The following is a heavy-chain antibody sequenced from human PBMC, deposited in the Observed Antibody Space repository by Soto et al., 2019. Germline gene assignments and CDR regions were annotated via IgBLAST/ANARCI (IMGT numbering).Heavy chain of an antibody. J-gene: IGHJ4*02. CDR2: INSDGSST. D-gene: IGHD5-18*01. V-gene: IGHV3-74*01. CDR3: ARGCIQLPAYGY. CDR1: GFTFSSYW. Sequence: PGGSLRLSCAASGFTFSSYWMHWVRQAPGKGLVWVSRINSDGSSTSYADSVKGRFTISRDNAKNTLYLQMNSLRAEDTAVYYCARGCIQLPAYGYWGQGTLVTVSS.